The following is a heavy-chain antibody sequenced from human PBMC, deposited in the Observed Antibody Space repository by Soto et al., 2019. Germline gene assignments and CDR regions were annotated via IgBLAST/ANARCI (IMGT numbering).Heavy chain of an antibody. J-gene: IGHJ6*02. CDR1: GYTFTSYD. CDR2: MNPNSGNT. CDR3: ARGGYDILTAYYNRYDYNGMDV. Sequence: QVQLVQSGAEVKKPGASVKVSCKASGYTFTSYDINWVRQATGQGLEWMGWMNPNSGNTGYAQNVQGRVTMTRNTAIITDDMELSSLRSEDTAVYYCARGGYDILTAYYNRYDYNGMDVWGQGTTVTFSS. V-gene: IGHV1-8*01. D-gene: IGHD3-9*01.